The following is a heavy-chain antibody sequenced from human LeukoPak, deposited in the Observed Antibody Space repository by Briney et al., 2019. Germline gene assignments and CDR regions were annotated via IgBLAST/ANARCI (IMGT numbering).Heavy chain of an antibody. CDR3: ARDSPGGYSGSYVDY. V-gene: IGHV3-48*03. CDR1: GFTFSSFE. J-gene: IGHJ4*02. D-gene: IGHD1-26*01. CDR2: ISSSGSTI. Sequence: GGSLRLSCAASGFTFSSFEMNWVRQAPGKGLEWVSYISSSGSTIYYADSVKGRFTISRDNAKNSLYLQMNSLRAEDTAVYYCARDSPGGYSGSYVDYWGQGTLVTVSS.